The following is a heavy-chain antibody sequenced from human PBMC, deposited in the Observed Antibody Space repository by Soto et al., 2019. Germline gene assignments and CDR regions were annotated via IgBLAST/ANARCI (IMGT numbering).Heavy chain of an antibody. CDR1: GGSISSSSYY. CDR2: IYYSGST. CDR3: ARHLRGYYYGMDV. Sequence: SETLSLTCTVSGGSISSSSYYWGWIRQPPGKGLEWIGSIYYSGSTYYNPSLKSRVTISVDTSKNQFSLKLSSVTAADTAVYYCARHLRGYYYGMDVWGQGTTVTVSS. J-gene: IGHJ6*02. V-gene: IGHV4-39*01.